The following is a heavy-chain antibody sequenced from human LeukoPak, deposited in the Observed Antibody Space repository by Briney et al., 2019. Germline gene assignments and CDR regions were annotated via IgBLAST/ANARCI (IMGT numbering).Heavy chain of an antibody. D-gene: IGHD3-10*01. V-gene: IGHV3-30-3*01. J-gene: IGHJ4*02. Sequence: GGSLRLSCAASGFTFSSYAMHWVRQAPGKGLEWGAVISYDGSNKYYADSVKGRFTISRDNSKNTLYLQMNSLRAEDTAVYYCARDSYYYGSGSPLDYWGQGTLVTVSS. CDR1: GFTFSSYA. CDR2: ISYDGSNK. CDR3: ARDSYYYGSGSPLDY.